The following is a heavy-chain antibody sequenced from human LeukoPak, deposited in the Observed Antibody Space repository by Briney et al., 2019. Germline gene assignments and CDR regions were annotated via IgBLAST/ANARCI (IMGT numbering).Heavy chain of an antibody. V-gene: IGHV1-2*02. J-gene: IGHJ4*02. D-gene: IGHD2-2*01. CDR2: INPNSGGT. CDR1: GYTFTGYY. Sequence: ASVKVSCKASGYTFTGYYIHWVRQAPGQGLEWMGWINPNSGGTNYAQKFQGRVTMTRDTSISTAYMELSRLRSDDTAVYYCARDLDIVVVPAAIAPDYWGQGTLVTVSS. CDR3: ARDLDIVVVPAAIAPDY.